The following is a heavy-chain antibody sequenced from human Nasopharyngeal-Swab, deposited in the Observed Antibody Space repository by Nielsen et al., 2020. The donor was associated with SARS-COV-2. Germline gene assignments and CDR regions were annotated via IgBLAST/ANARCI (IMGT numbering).Heavy chain of an antibody. Sequence: ASVKVSCKVSGYTLTELSMHWVRQAPGKGLEWMGGFDPEDGETIYAQKFQGRVTMTRDTSTSTVYMELSSLRSEDTAVYYCARSFIVVVPAAISYYGMDVWGQGTTVTVSS. CDR3: ARSFIVVVPAAISYYGMDV. V-gene: IGHV1-24*01. J-gene: IGHJ6*02. CDR2: FDPEDGET. D-gene: IGHD2-2*01. CDR1: GYTLTELS.